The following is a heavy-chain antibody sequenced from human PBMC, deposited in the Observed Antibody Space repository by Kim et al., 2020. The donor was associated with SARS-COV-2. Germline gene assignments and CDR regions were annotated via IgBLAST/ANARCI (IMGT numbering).Heavy chain of an antibody. J-gene: IGHJ4*02. V-gene: IGHV4-39*01. Sequence: NPALTDRVTSSLDTAKNQFSLKLSSVTAAVTAVYYCARRGRGVFFDYWGQGTLVTVSS. D-gene: IGHD3-16*01. CDR3: ARRGRGVFFDY.